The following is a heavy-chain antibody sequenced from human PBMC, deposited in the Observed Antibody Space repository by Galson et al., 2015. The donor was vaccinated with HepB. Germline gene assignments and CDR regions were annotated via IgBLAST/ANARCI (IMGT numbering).Heavy chain of an antibody. V-gene: IGHV3-15*01. J-gene: IGHJ2*01. Sequence: SLRLSCAASGFTFSNAWMSWVRRAPGKGLEWVGRIKSKTDGGTTDYAAPVKGRFTISRDDSKNTLYLQMNSLKTEDTAVYYCTTLESESTTFGVVMQENWYFDLWGRGTLVTVSS. CDR2: IKSKTDGGTT. D-gene: IGHD3-3*01. CDR1: GFTFSNAW. CDR3: TTLESESTTFGVVMQENWYFDL.